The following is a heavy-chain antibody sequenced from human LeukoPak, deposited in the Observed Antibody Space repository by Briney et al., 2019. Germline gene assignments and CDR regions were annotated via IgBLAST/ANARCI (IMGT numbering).Heavy chain of an antibody. CDR1: GGSISSYY. Sequence: SETLSLTCTVSGGSISSYYWSWIRQPAGKGLEWIGRIYTSGSTNYNPSLKSRVTISVDTSKNQFSLKLSSVTAADTAVYYCARLIQPPRGTIFGLYDYWGQGTLVTVSS. V-gene: IGHV4-4*07. D-gene: IGHD3-3*01. CDR3: ARLIQPPRGTIFGLYDY. J-gene: IGHJ4*02. CDR2: IYTSGST.